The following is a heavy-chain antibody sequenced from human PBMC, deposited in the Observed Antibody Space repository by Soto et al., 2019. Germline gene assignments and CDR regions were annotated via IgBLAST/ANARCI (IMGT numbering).Heavy chain of an antibody. D-gene: IGHD2-15*01. CDR2: ISGGGRST. J-gene: IGHJ4*02. CDR3: AKNAVVVVPTTDY. CDR1: GFTFSNYA. Sequence: GGSLRLSCAASGFTFSNYAMTWVRQDPGKGLEWVSAISGGGRSTHYADSVEGRFTISRDNSKNTLYLQMNSLRAEDTAIYYCAKNAVVVVPTTDYWGQGSLVTVSS. V-gene: IGHV3-23*01.